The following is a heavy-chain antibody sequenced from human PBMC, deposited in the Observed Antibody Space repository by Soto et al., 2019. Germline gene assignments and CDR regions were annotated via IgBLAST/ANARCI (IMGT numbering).Heavy chain of an antibody. J-gene: IGHJ3*02. V-gene: IGHV4-31*03. CDR2: IYYSGST. CDR1: GGSISSGGYY. D-gene: IGHD2-15*01. CDR3: ARVAVVVVAATHAFDI. Sequence: PSETLSLTCTVSGGSISSGGYYWSWIRQHPGKGLEWIGYIYYSGSTYYNPSLKSRVTISVDTSKNQFSLKLSSVTAADTAVYYCARVAVVVVAATHAFDIWGQGTMITVSS.